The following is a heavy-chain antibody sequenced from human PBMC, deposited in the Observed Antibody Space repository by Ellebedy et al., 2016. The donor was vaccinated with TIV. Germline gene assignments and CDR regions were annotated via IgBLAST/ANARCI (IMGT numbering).Heavy chain of an antibody. CDR1: GFTFSSYW. J-gene: IGHJ4*02. Sequence: PGGSLRLSCAASGFTFSSYWMSWVRQAPGKGLEWVANIKQDGSEKYYVDSVKGRFTISRDNAKNSLYLQMNSLRAEDTAVYYCASSSSGIAAAESDYWGQGTLVTVSS. D-gene: IGHD6-13*01. V-gene: IGHV3-7*01. CDR2: IKQDGSEK. CDR3: ASSSSGIAAAESDY.